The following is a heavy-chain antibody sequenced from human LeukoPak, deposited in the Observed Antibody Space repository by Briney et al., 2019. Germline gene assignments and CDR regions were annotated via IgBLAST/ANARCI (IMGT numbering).Heavy chain of an antibody. D-gene: IGHD4-11*01. CDR2: IWSDGTNS. CDR3: AKDAQRGFDYSSSLDK. V-gene: IGHV3-33*06. CDR1: GFTFSHYG. J-gene: IGHJ4*02. Sequence: PGRSLTLSCATSGFTFSHYGMHWVRQAPGKGLEWVAVIWSDGTNSFYADPVKGRFTISRDNFQITVYLQMNSLRAEDTAVYYCAKDAQRGFDYSSSLDKWGQGTLVTVSS.